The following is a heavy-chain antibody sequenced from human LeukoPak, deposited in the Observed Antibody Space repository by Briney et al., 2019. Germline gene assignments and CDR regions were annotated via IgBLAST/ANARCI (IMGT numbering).Heavy chain of an antibody. Sequence: GGSLRLSCAASGFTVSSNYMSWVRHAPGKGLEWVSVIYSGGRTYYADSVKGRFTISRDNSKNTLYLQMNSLRAEDTAVYYCAREGYSYAQIDYWGQGTLVTVSS. CDR1: GFTVSSNY. D-gene: IGHD5-18*01. CDR2: IYSGGRT. CDR3: AREGYSYAQIDY. J-gene: IGHJ4*02. V-gene: IGHV3-66*01.